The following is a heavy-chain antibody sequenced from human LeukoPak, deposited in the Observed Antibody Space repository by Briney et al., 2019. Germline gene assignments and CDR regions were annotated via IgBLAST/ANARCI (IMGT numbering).Heavy chain of an antibody. D-gene: IGHD6-19*01. J-gene: IGHJ5*02. CDR1: GGSISSSSYY. CDR3: ARVDRRAVAGTVCNWFDP. Sequence: PSETLSLTCTVSGGSISSSSYYWGWIRQPPGKGLEWIGSIYYSGSTYYNPSLKSRVTISVDTSKNQFSLKLSSVTAADTAVYYCARVDRRAVAGTVCNWFDPWGQGTLATVSS. V-gene: IGHV4-39*01. CDR2: IYYSGST.